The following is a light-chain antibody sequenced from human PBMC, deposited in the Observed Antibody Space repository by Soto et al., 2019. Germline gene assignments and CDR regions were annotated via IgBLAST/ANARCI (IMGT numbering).Light chain of an antibody. CDR2: DVT. Sequence: QSVLTQPRSVSGSPGQSVTISCTRTSSDVGGYNCVSWYQQHPGKAPQLIIYDVTQRPSGVPDRFSGSKSGNTASLSISGLQAEDEADYYCCSHSASYTFVFGTGTKVTVL. V-gene: IGLV2-11*01. CDR1: SSDVGGYNC. CDR3: CSHSASYTFV. J-gene: IGLJ1*01.